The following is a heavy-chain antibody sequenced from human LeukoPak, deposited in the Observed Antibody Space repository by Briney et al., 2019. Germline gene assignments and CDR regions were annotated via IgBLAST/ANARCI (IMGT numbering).Heavy chain of an antibody. D-gene: IGHD3-10*01. CDR3: ARHGRELLWFGELFSWFDP. CDR1: GSSISSSSYY. J-gene: IGHJ5*02. V-gene: IGHV4-39*01. Sequence: SETLSLTCTVSGSSISSSSYYWGWIRQPPGKGLEWIGSIYYSGSTYYNPSLKSRVTISVDTSKNQFSLKLSSVTAADTAVYYCARHGRELLWFGELFSWFDPWGQGTLVTVSS. CDR2: IYYSGST.